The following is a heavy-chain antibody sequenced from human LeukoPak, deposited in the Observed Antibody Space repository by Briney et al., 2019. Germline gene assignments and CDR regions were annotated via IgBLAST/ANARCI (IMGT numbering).Heavy chain of an antibody. V-gene: IGHV1-8*01. CDR1: GYTFTSFD. D-gene: IGHD4-17*01. CDR2: MNPNSGNT. J-gene: IGHJ4*02. CDR3: ARGNKDYGDYARGLSDY. Sequence: PGASVKVSCKASGYTFTSFDINWVRQATGQGLEWMGWMNPNSGNTGYAQRFQGRVTMTRNTSITTAYMELSSLRSEDTAVYYCARGNKDYGDYARGLSDYWGQGTLVTVSS.